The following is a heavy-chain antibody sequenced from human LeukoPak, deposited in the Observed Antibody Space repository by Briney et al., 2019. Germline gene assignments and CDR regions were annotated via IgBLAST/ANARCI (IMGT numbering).Heavy chain of an antibody. V-gene: IGHV3-7*03. J-gene: IGHJ4*02. D-gene: IGHD3-10*01. Sequence: GGSLRLSCAASGFTFSSHWMSWVRQAPGKGLEWVANIKQDGSEEYYVDSVKGRFSISRDNAKNSLYLQMNSLRAEDTAVYYCAKEDAYGSRGVPEDYWGQGTLVTVSS. CDR2: IKQDGSEE. CDR1: GFTFSSHW. CDR3: AKEDAYGSRGVPEDY.